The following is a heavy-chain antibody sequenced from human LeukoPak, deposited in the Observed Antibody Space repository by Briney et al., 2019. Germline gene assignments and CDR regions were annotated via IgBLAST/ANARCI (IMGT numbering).Heavy chain of an antibody. D-gene: IGHD3-22*01. CDR2: IYYSGST. J-gene: IGHJ4*02. CDR3: ARFYDSSGYYHDY. CDR1: GGSISSYY. Sequence: PSETLSLTCTVSGGSISSYYWGWIRQPPGKGLEWIGYIYYSGSTNYNPSLKSRVTISVDTSKNQFSLKLSSVTAADTAVYYCARFYDSSGYYHDYWGQGTLVTVSS. V-gene: IGHV4-59*01.